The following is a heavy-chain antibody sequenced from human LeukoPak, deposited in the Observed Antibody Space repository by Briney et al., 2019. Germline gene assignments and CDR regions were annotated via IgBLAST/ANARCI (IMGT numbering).Heavy chain of an antibody. D-gene: IGHD2-2*01. J-gene: IGHJ5*02. CDR3: ARGIVVVGNWFDP. CDR1: GGSISSGGYY. Sequence: SETLSLTCTVSGGSISSGGYYWSWIRQHPGQGLEWIGYIYYSGSTYYNPSLKSRVTISVDTSKNQFSLKLSSVTAADTAVYYCARGIVVVGNWFDPWGQGTLVTVSS. V-gene: IGHV4-31*03. CDR2: IYYSGST.